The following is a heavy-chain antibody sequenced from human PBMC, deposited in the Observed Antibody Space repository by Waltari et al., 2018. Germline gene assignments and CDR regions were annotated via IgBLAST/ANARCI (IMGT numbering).Heavy chain of an antibody. Sequence: QLQLQESGPGLVKPSETLSLTCTVSGGSISSSSYYWGWLRQPPEKGLEWIGNIYFSGNTYYYPSRKSGVTISGETSKKQFSRKLNSGTAADTAVYYCAREGSDNWGRFDVWGQGTLVTVSS. CDR3: AREGSDNWGRFDV. CDR2: IYFSGNT. CDR1: GGSISSSSYY. V-gene: IGHV4-39*07. J-gene: IGHJ4*02. D-gene: IGHD7-27*01.